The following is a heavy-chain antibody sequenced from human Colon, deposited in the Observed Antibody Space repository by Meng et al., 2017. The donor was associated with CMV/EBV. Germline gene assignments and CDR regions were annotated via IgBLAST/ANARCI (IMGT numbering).Heavy chain of an antibody. CDR2: ISTSGSTV. CDR1: GFPLSDYY. J-gene: IGHJ6*02. CDR3: ARGNTGGDFYFFGLDL. D-gene: IGHD3-10*01. Sequence: GGSLRLSCSASGFPLSDYYIMWIRQAPGKGLEYVAYISTSGSTVYYADSVMGRLTISRDNINNVVTLHMTSLRGDDAGVYYCARGNTGGDFYFFGLDLWGQGTTVIVSS. V-gene: IGHV3-11*01.